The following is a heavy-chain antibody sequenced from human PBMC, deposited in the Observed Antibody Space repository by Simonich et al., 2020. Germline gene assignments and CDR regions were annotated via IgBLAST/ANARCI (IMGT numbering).Heavy chain of an antibody. J-gene: IGHJ3*02. Sequence: GGGLVQPGGSLRLSCAASGFTFSSYAMSWVRQAPGKGLEWVSAISGSGSSTYYADSVKGRFTISRDNSKNTLYLQMNSLRAEDTAVYYCAKDLGERITMIVVVIDAVDIWGQGTMVTVSS. CDR1: GFTFSSYA. D-gene: IGHD3-22*01. V-gene: IGHV3-23*01. CDR2: ISGSGSST. CDR3: AKDLGERITMIVVVIDAVDI.